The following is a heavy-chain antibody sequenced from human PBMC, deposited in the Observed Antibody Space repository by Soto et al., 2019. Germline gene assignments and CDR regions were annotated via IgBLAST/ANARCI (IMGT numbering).Heavy chain of an antibody. J-gene: IGHJ4*02. D-gene: IGHD1-26*01. CDR2: INHSGST. Sequence: QVQLQQWGAGLLKPSETLSLTCAVYGGSFSGFSWTWIRQSPGKGLEWIGQINHSGSTIYNPALKIRVTKSVKTSKNQFSLVLSNVTAADTAVYYCARGLFSGDDNSGGCYSFDDWGQGTLVTVSS. CDR1: GGSFSGFS. CDR3: ARGLFSGDDNSGGCYSFDD. V-gene: IGHV4-34*01.